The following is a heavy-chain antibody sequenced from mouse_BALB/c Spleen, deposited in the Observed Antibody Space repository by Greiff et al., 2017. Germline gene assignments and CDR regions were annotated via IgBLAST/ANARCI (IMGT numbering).Heavy chain of an antibody. CDR2: ISSGGGST. J-gene: IGHJ4*01. D-gene: IGHD1-1*01. Sequence: EVQLQESGGGLVKPGGSLKLSCAASGFAFSSYDMSWVRQTPEKRLEWVAYISSGGGSTYYPDTVKGRFTISRDNAKSTLYLQMSSLKSEDTAMYYCAREGYYFYAMDYWGQGTSVTVSS. CDR1: GFAFSSYD. V-gene: IGHV5-12-1*01. CDR3: AREGYYFYAMDY.